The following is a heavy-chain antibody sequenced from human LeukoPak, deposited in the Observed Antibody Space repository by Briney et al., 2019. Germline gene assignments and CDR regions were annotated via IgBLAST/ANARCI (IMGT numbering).Heavy chain of an antibody. D-gene: IGHD5-18*01. CDR2: IWYDGSHT. V-gene: IGHV3-33*01. CDR1: GFTFSNYG. CDR3: AGGDTAMVNLLY. Sequence: PGRSLRLSCAASGFTFSNYGMHWFRQAPGKGLEWVAIIWYDGSHTYYADSVKGRFTISRDNSKSSLYLQMNSLRVEDTALYYCAGGDTAMVNLLYWGQRTLVTVAS. J-gene: IGHJ4*02.